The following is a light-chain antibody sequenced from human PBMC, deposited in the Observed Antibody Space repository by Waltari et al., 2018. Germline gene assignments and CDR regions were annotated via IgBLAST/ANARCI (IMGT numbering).Light chain of an antibody. CDR1: QGTNNY. CDR2: GTS. Sequence: DIQLTQSPSFLSASVGDRVTITCRASQGTNNYLAWYQQKPGKAPNLLIYGTSTLQSGVPSRFSGSQSGTECTLTISSLQPEDFATYYCQQFKSFLFTFGQGTRLDIK. J-gene: IGKJ5*01. CDR3: QQFKSFLFT. V-gene: IGKV1-9*01.